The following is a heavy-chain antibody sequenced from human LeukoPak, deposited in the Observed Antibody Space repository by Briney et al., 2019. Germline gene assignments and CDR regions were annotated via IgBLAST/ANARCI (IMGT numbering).Heavy chain of an antibody. D-gene: IGHD6-19*01. CDR3: ASDRGLWQWLRAGGFDS. J-gene: IGHJ4*02. CDR2: TSGSGGST. V-gene: IGHV3-23*01. Sequence: GALRDSPAASRFTLSTTPTRRVPPGPGEGLGWVSATSGSGGSTYYADAVKGRFPISRDNSKDTLYVQMNSQRAGDTAVYYCASDRGLWQWLRAGGFDSWGQGTLVIVSS. CDR1: RFTLSTTP.